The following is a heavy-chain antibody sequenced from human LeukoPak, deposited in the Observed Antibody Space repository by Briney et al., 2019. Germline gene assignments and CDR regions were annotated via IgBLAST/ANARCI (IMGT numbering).Heavy chain of an antibody. D-gene: IGHD5-18*01. Sequence: GGSLRLSCAASGFAFSSYWMSWVRQAPGKGLEWVANIKQDGSEKYYVDSVKGRFTISRDNAKNSLYLQMNSLRAEDTAVYYCARSVDTAMAYYYYYMDVWGKGTTVTVSS. V-gene: IGHV3-7*01. CDR2: IKQDGSEK. CDR1: GFAFSSYW. J-gene: IGHJ6*03. CDR3: ARSVDTAMAYYYYYMDV.